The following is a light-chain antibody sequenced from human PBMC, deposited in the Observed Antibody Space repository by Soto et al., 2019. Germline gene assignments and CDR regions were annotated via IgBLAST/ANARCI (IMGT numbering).Light chain of an antibody. V-gene: IGKV1-6*01. J-gene: IGKJ2*01. Sequence: AIQMTQSPSSLSASVGDRVTITCRASQGIRNDLGWYQQKPGKAPKLLISAASSLQSGVPSRFSGSGSGTDFTLTISSLQPADFATYYCLQDYNYPRTFGQGTKLEIK. CDR3: LQDYNYPRT. CDR2: AAS. CDR1: QGIRND.